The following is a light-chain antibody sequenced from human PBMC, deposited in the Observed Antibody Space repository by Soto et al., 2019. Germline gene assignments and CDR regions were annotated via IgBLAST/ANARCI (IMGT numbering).Light chain of an antibody. Sequence: QSVLTQPPSVSGTPGQTVTISCTGSSSTIGAGYDVHWYQQLPGTAPKLLVFANNNRPAGVPDRFSGSKSGTSASLAITGLHAEDEATYYCQSYHTSLTGVFGTGTKVTVL. J-gene: IGLJ1*01. V-gene: IGLV1-40*01. CDR2: ANN. CDR3: QSYHTSLTGV. CDR1: SSTIGAGYD.